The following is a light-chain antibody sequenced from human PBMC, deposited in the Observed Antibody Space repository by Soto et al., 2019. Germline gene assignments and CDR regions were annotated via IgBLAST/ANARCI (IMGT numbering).Light chain of an antibody. CDR1: QSVQTW. Sequence: IQLTQSPSTLSSSLGDRVTITCRASQSVQTWLAWYQQKPGKAPKLLIYKATTLETGVPSRFSGSGSETEFTLTISDLQHDDLGTYYCQQYNNYFTFGQGTKVDI. V-gene: IGKV1-5*03. CDR3: QQYNNYFT. CDR2: KAT. J-gene: IGKJ1*01.